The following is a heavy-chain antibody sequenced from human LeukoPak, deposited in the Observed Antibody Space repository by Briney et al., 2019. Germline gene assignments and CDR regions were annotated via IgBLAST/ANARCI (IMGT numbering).Heavy chain of an antibody. J-gene: IGHJ5*02. CDR1: GVSFSNDG. CDR3: ARGSCSGGSCPYDL. V-gene: IGHV3-30*12. Sequence: GGSLRLSCAASGVSFSNDGGNWVRQGPGRGLEWGSVVTYDGNHKHYADYVKRRFHISRDNSKNTLYLQLNRLRAEDTDVFYCARGSCSGGSCPYDLWGQGTLATVSS. D-gene: IGHD2-15*01. CDR2: VTYDGNHK.